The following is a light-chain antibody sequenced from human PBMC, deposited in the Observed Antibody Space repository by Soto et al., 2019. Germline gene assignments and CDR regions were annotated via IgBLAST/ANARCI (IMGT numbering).Light chain of an antibody. V-gene: IGLV1-44*01. CDR1: SSNIGSNT. CDR3: AACDDGMNYCGV. CDR2: SNN. J-gene: IGLJ3*02. Sequence: QSVLTQPPSASGTPGQRVTIPCSGSSSNIGSNTVNWYQQLPGTAPKLLIYSNNQRHSGDPDRFSGSKTGTSASLAISGHQSEEEDDYYCAACDDGMNYCGVCGGGTKRTVL.